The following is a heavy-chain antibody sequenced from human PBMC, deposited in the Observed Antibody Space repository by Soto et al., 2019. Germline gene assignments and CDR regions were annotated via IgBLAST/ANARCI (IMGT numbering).Heavy chain of an antibody. Sequence: QVQLQESGPGLVKPSQTLSLTCTVSGGSISSAGYNWSWIRQHPGKGLEWIGYIYYSGSTYYNPSLKSPVTISVDTSKNQCSLKLSSVTAADTAVYYCARDGSGTYYPTTFDYWGQGTLVTVSS. CDR3: ARDGSGTYYPTTFDY. CDR2: IYYSGST. CDR1: GGSISSAGYN. D-gene: IGHD3-10*01. J-gene: IGHJ4*02. V-gene: IGHV4-31*01.